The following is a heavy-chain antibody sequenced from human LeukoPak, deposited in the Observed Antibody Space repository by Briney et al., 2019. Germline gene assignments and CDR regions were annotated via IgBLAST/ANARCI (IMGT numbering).Heavy chain of an antibody. D-gene: IGHD3-22*01. CDR3: ARSSGYYFFDY. Sequence: PSEALSLTCTVSGGSFSSYYWSWIRQPPAQALEWIGYIYYSGSTNYNPSLKSRVTISVDTSKNQFSLKLSSVTAADTAVYYCARSSGYYFFDYWGQGTLVTVSS. V-gene: IGHV4-59*01. CDR1: GGSFSSYY. J-gene: IGHJ4*02. CDR2: IYYSGST.